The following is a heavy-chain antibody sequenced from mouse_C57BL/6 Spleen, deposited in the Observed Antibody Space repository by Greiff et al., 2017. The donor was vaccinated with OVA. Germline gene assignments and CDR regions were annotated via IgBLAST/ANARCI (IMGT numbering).Heavy chain of an antibody. V-gene: IGHV1-42*01. J-gene: IGHJ4*01. CDR1: GYSFTGYY. D-gene: IGHD2-4*01. Sequence: EVQLQQSGPELVKPGASVKISCKASGYSFTGYYMNWVKQSPEKSLEWIGEINPSTGGTTYNQKFKAKATLTVDKSSSTAYMQLKSLTSEDSAVYYCAREGDYDYDGDYAMDYWGQGTSVTVSS. CDR3: AREGDYDYDGDYAMDY. CDR2: INPSTGGT.